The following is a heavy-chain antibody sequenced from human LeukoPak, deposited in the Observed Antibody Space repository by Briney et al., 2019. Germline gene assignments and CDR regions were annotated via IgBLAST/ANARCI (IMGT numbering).Heavy chain of an antibody. J-gene: IGHJ6*02. CDR2: ISAYNGNT. CDR1: GYTFTSYG. Sequence: ASVKVSCKASGYTFTSYGISWVRQAPGQGLEWMGWISAYNGNTNYAQKLQGRVTMTTDTSTSTAYMELRSLRSDDTAVYYCARAPAFWSGYYDSDYYGMDVWGQGTTVTVFS. V-gene: IGHV1-18*01. CDR3: ARAPAFWSGYYDSDYYGMDV. D-gene: IGHD3-3*01.